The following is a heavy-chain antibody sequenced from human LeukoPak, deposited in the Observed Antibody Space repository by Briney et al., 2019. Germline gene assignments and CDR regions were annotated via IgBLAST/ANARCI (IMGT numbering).Heavy chain of an antibody. Sequence: SVKVSCKASGFTFSAYYMNWVRQAPGQGLECMGRIIPIFGTANYAQKFQGRVTITTDESTSTAYMELSSLRSEDTAVYYCHYYDSSGYVDYWGQGTLVTVSS. CDR1: GFTFSAYY. D-gene: IGHD3-22*01. J-gene: IGHJ4*02. CDR2: IIPIFGTA. CDR3: HYYDSSGYVDY. V-gene: IGHV1-69*05.